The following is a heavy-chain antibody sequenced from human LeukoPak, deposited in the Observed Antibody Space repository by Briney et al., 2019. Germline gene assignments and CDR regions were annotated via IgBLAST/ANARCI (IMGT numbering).Heavy chain of an antibody. D-gene: IGHD4-23*01. V-gene: IGHV1-24*01. CDR3: AIHGGNSEGYFDY. Sequence: ASVKVSCKASGYTFTSYGISWVRQAPGQGLEWMGGFDPEDGETIYAQKFQGRVTMTEDTSTDTAYMELSSLRSEDTAVYYCAIHGGNSEGYFDYWGQGTLVTVSS. J-gene: IGHJ4*02. CDR2: FDPEDGET. CDR1: GYTFTSYG.